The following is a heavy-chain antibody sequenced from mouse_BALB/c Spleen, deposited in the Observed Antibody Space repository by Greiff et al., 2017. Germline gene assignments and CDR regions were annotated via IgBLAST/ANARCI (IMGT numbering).Heavy chain of an antibody. CDR3: ARSQTARDFFDY. Sequence: EVKLVESGGGLVQPGGSLKLSCAASGFTFSSFGMHWVRQAPEKGLEWVAYISSGSSTIYYADTVKGRFTISRDNPKNTLFLQMTSLRSEDTAMYYYARSQTARDFFDYWGQGTTLTVSA. CDR2: ISSGSSTI. V-gene: IGHV5-17*02. D-gene: IGHD3-2*01. J-gene: IGHJ2*01. CDR1: GFTFSSFG.